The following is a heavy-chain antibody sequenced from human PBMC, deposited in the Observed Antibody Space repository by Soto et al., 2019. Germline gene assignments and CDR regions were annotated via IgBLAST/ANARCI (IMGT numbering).Heavy chain of an antibody. CDR1: GGTFISYT. V-gene: IGHV1-69*02. Sequence: SVKVSCKASGGTFISYTISWVRQAPGQGLEWMGRIIPILGIANYAQKFQGRVTITADKSTSTAYMELSSLRSEDTAVYYCASKTVDTAMVTDSWGQGTLVTVSS. D-gene: IGHD5-18*01. J-gene: IGHJ4*02. CDR2: IIPILGIA. CDR3: ASKTVDTAMVTDS.